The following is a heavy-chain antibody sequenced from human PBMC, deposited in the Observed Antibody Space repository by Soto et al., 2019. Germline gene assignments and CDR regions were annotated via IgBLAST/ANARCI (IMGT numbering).Heavy chain of an antibody. V-gene: IGHV4-59*01. CDR1: GGSISSYY. Sequence: SETLSLTCTVSGGSISSYYWSWIRQPPGKGLEWIGYIYYSGSTNYNPSLKSRVTISVDTSKNQFSLKLSSVTAAGTAVYYCARDLGGFWGQGTMVTVSS. J-gene: IGHJ3*01. CDR2: IYYSGST. CDR3: ARDLGGF.